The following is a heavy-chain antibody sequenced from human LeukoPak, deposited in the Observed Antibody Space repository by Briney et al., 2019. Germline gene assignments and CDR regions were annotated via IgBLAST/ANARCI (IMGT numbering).Heavy chain of an antibody. V-gene: IGHV1-69*01. CDR3: ARNYYDSSGLAGSYYYYGMDV. J-gene: IGHJ6*02. CDR1: GGTFSSYA. D-gene: IGHD3-22*01. CDR2: IIPIFGTA. Sequence: SVKVSCKASGGTFSSYAISWVRQAPGQGLEWMGGIIPIFGTANYAQKFQGRVTITADESTSTAYMELSSLRSEDTAVYYCARNYYDSSGLAGSYYYYGMDVWGQGTTVTVSS.